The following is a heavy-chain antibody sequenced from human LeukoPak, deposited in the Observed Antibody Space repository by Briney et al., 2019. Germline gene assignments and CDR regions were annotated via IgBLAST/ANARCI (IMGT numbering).Heavy chain of an antibody. CDR1: GGTFSSYA. V-gene: IGHV1-69*05. J-gene: IGHJ3*02. CDR2: IIPIFGTA. CDR3: ARERRPGGDAFDI. D-gene: IGHD2-2*01. Sequence: ASVKVSCKASGGTFSSYAISWVRQAPGQGLEWMGGIIPIFGTANYAQKFQGRVTITTDESTSTAYMELSSLRSEDTAVYYCARERRPGGDAFDIWGQGTMVTVSS.